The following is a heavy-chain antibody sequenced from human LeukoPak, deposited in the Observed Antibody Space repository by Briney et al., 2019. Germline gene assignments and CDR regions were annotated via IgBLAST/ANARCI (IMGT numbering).Heavy chain of an antibody. CDR2: ISHSGST. CDR1: GGSISSGGYS. CDR3: ARTSIAARRANAFDI. Sequence: SETLSLTCAVYGGSISSGGYSWRWIRQPPGKGLEWIGYISHSGSTCYNPSLESRVTISVDRSKNQFSLKLSSVTAADTAVYYCARTSIAARRANAFDIWGQGTMVTVSS. D-gene: IGHD6-6*01. J-gene: IGHJ3*02. V-gene: IGHV4-30-2*01.